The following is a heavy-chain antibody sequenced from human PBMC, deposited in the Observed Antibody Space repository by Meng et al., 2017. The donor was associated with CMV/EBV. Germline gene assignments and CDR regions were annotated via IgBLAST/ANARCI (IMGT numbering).Heavy chain of an antibody. CDR2: INWNGGST. V-gene: IGHV3-20*03. Sequence: ASGFTFDDYGMSWVRQAPGKGLEWVSGINWNGGSTGYADSVKGRFTISRDNAKNSLYLQMNSLRAEDTALYYCARVHGYPHLYYFDYWGQGTLVTVSS. CDR3: ARVHGYPHLYYFDY. D-gene: IGHD5-24*01. J-gene: IGHJ4*02. CDR1: GFTFDDYG.